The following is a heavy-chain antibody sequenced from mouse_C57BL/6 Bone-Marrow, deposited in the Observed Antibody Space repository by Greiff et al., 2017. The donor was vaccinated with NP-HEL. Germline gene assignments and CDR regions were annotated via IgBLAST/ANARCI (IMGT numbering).Heavy chain of an antibody. D-gene: IGHD1-1*02. V-gene: IGHV2-9-1*01. CDR2: IWTGGGT. CDR1: GFALTSYA. Sequence: VQGVESGPGLVAPSQSLSISCTASGFALTSYAISWVRQPPGKGLEWLGGIWTGGGTNNNSALYSRLSISKDNSKSQVFLKISSLPTDDTARYYCARLCAYYAMDYWGQGTSVTVSA. CDR3: ARLCAYYAMDY. J-gene: IGHJ4*01.